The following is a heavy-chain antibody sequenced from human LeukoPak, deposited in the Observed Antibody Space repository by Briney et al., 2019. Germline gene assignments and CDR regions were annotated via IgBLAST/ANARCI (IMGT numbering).Heavy chain of an antibody. V-gene: IGHV3-7*01. CDR3: AGPRFDP. CDR1: GFTFSNAW. Sequence: GGSLRLSCAASGFTFSNAWMSWVRQAPGKGLEWVANIKQDGREIYYVDSVKGRFSISRDNAKNSLYLQMNSLRAEDTAVYYCAGPRFDPWGQGTLVTVSS. J-gene: IGHJ5*02. CDR2: IKQDGREI.